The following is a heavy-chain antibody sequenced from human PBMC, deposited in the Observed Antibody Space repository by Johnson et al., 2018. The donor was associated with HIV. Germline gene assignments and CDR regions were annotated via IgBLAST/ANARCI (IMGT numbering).Heavy chain of an antibody. J-gene: IGHJ3*02. CDR1: GFSFRNYA. Sequence: QVQLMESGGGVVQPGRSLRLSCAASGFSFRNYAMDWVRQAPGKGLEWVAVISSDGSDKHYADSVRGRFTISRDNSKNTLYLQMNSLKTEDTAVYYCARDLGWLEGTHDAFDIWGQGTLVTVSS. V-gene: IGHV3-30*03. CDR2: ISSDGSDK. CDR3: ARDLGWLEGTHDAFDI. D-gene: IGHD6-19*01.